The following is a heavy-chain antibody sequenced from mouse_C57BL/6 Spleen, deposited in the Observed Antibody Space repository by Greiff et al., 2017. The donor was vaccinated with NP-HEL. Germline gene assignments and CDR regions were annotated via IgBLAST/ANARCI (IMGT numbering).Heavy chain of an antibody. J-gene: IGHJ3*01. D-gene: IGHD2-1*01. CDR3: ARTEGNYEAWFAY. CDR2: INPSNGGT. V-gene: IGHV1-53*01. CDR1: GYTFTSYW. Sequence: VQLQQSGTELVKPGASVKLSCKASGYTFTSYWMHWVKQRPGQGLEWIGNINPSNGGTNYNEKFKSKATLTVDKSSSTAYMQLSSLTSEDSAVYYCARTEGNYEAWFAYWGQGTLVTVSA.